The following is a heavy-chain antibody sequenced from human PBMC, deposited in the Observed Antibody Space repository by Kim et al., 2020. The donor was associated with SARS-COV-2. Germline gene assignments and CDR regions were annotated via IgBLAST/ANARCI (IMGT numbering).Heavy chain of an antibody. J-gene: IGHJ6*02. D-gene: IGHD6-6*01. CDR3: ARGSIAARRGYYYGMDV. V-gene: IGHV1-2*02. Sequence: ASVKVSCKASGYTFTGYYMHWVRQAPGQGLEWMGWINPNSGGTNYAQKFQGRVTMTRDTSISTAYMELSRLRSDDTAVYYCARGSIAARRGYYYGMDVWGQGTTVTVSS. CDR1: GYTFTGYY. CDR2: INPNSGGT.